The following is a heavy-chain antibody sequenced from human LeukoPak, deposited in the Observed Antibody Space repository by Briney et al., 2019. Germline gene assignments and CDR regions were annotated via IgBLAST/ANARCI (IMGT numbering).Heavy chain of an antibody. J-gene: IGHJ4*02. CDR2: ISSSKSYI. D-gene: IGHD6-19*01. Sequence: GGSLRLSCAASGFTFSDYSMNWVRQAPGKGLEWVSSISSSKSYIYYTDSVKGRFTISRDNAKTSLYLQMNSLRAEDTAVYYCARVSIGWYSFDYWGQGTLVTVSS. CDR3: ARVSIGWYSFDY. V-gene: IGHV3-21*01. CDR1: GFTFSDYS.